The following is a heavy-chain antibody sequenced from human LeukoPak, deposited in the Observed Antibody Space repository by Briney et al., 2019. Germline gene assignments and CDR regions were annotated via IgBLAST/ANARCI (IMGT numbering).Heavy chain of an antibody. CDR2: ISGSGGST. CDR3: AKSSADWGNVDY. V-gene: IGHV3-23*01. CDR1: GFTFSSYA. J-gene: IGHJ4*02. Sequence: GGSLRLSCAASGFTFSSYAMNWVRQAPGKGLEWVSAISGSGGSTYYADSVKGGFTSSRDNSKTTLYLQVNSLRAEDTAIYYCAKSSADWGNVDYWGQGTLVTVSS. D-gene: IGHD3/OR15-3a*01.